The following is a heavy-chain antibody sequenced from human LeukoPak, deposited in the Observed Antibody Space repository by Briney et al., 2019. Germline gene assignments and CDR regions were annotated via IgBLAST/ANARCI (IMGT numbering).Heavy chain of an antibody. CDR3: SRENGAFSPFGY. CDR1: GGSISGTNW. D-gene: IGHD2-8*01. CDR2: ISLSGLT. Sequence: PSETLSLTCAVSGGSISGTNWWSRVHQPPGQGLEWIGEISLSGLTNYNPPLKSRVTVSLDKSKNHLSLNLTSVTAADTAVYYCSRENGAFSPFGYWGQGTLVTVPS. J-gene: IGHJ4*02. V-gene: IGHV4-4*02.